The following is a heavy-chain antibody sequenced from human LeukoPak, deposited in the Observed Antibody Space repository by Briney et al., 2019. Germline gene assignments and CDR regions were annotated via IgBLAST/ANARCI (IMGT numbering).Heavy chain of an antibody. CDR3: ARDRHWGSFDY. CDR1: GFTFSNYG. J-gene: IGHJ4*02. Sequence: GGLLRLSCVGSGFTFSNYGIKWVRQAPGKGLEWVSGFSSGGITYYADRVKGRFTISRDNSRNTLDLHVNSLRVEDTAVYYCARDRHWGSFDYWGQGTLVTVSS. D-gene: IGHD7-27*01. V-gene: IGHV3-23*01. CDR2: FSSGGIT.